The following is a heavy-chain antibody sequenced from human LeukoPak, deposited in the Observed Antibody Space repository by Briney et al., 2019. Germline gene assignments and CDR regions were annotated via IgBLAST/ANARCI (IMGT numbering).Heavy chain of an antibody. CDR3: ARDSVGSTTYYAYWYFDL. J-gene: IGHJ2*01. CDR1: GFTFSSYS. V-gene: IGHV3-48*02. Sequence: GGSLRLSCAASGFTFSSYSMNWVRQAPGKGLEWISFISPSSRNIYYADSVKGRFTISRDNAKNSLYLQMNGLRDEDTAMYYCARDSVGSTTYYAYWYFDLWGRGTQVTVSS. CDR2: ISPSSRNI. D-gene: IGHD2/OR15-2a*01.